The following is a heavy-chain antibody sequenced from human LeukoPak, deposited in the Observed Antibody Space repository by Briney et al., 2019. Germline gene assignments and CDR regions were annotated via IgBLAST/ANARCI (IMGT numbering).Heavy chain of an antibody. CDR2: ISWDGGST. V-gene: IGHV3-43D*03. CDR1: GFTFDDYA. J-gene: IGHJ4*02. D-gene: IGHD3-10*01. CDR3: AEDIEAVRGVMAFDY. Sequence: PGGSLRLSCAAFGFTFDDYAMHWVRQAPGKGLEWVSLISWDGGSTYYADSVKGRFTISRDNSKNSLYLQMNSLRAEDTALYYCAEDIEAVRGVMAFDYWGQGTLVTVSS.